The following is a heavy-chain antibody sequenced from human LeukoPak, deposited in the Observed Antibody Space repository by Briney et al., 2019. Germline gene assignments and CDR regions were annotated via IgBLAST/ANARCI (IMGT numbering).Heavy chain of an antibody. CDR3: AREDFLIAAAGPNFDY. Sequence: ASVKVSCKASGYTFTSYGISWVRQAPGQGLEWMGWISAYNGNTNYAQKLQGRVTMTTDTSTSTAYMELRSLRSDGTAVYYCAREDFLIAAAGPNFDYWGQGTLVTVSS. V-gene: IGHV1-18*01. J-gene: IGHJ4*02. CDR1: GYTFTSYG. CDR2: ISAYNGNT. D-gene: IGHD6-13*01.